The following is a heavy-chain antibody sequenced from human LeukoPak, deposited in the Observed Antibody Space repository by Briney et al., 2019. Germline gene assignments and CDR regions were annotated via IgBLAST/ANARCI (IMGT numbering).Heavy chain of an antibody. V-gene: IGHV3-7*01. CDR3: ARAVDLADY. Sequence: GGSLKLSCAASGFTFSDHWMSWVRQAPGKGLEWVANIRQDGSSIFYADSVKGRFTISRDNAKNSVFLQMDNLTSDDTAVYYCARAVDLADYWGQGTLVTVSS. J-gene: IGHJ4*02. CDR1: GFTFSDHW. CDR2: IRQDGSSI.